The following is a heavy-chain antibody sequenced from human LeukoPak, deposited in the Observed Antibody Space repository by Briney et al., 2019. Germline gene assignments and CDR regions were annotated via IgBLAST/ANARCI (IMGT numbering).Heavy chain of an antibody. CDR3: ARQSSTDYYYYGLDV. CDR2: TYYRSKWYY. V-gene: IGHV6-1*01. D-gene: IGHD1-1*01. J-gene: IGHJ6*02. CDR1: GDRVSSNSAA. Sequence: SQTLSLTCAISGDRVSSNSAAWNWIRQSPSRGLKWLGRTYYRSKWYYDYALSVKRRIVINPDTSKNQFSLQLNSVTPEDTAVYYCARQSSTDYYYYGLDVWGQGTTVAVSS.